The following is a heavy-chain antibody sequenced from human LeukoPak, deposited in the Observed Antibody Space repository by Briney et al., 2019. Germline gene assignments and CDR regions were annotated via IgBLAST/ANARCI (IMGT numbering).Heavy chain of an antibody. CDR3: EREGGSYFDY. V-gene: IGHV4-59*01. D-gene: IGHD1-26*01. CDR2: IYYSGST. Sequence: SETLFLTCTVSGGSISSYYWSWIRQPPGKGLEWIGYIYYSGSTNYNPSLKSRVTISVDTSKNQFSLKLSSVTAADTAVYYCEREGGSYFDYWGQGTLVTVSS. J-gene: IGHJ4*02. CDR1: GGSISSYY.